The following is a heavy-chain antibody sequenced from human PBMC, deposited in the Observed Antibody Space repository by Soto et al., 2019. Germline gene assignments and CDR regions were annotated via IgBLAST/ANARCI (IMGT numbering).Heavy chain of an antibody. CDR2: INDRGSI. V-gene: IGHV4-34*01. CDR3: ARESHDILTGPPWVWYFDL. CDR1: GGSFSGSY. J-gene: IGHJ2*01. Sequence: QVQLQQWGAGPLRPLETLSLTCGVSGGSFSGSYWAWIRQSPGKGLEWIGGINDRGSINYNPSLKSRVIISVDTSMNHYSLKLRSVTAADTAVYYCARESHDILTGPPWVWYFDLWGRGTLVTVSS. D-gene: IGHD3-9*01.